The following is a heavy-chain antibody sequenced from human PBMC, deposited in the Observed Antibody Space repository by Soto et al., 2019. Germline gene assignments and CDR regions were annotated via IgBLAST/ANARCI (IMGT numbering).Heavy chain of an antibody. D-gene: IGHD3-10*01. CDR3: AKSILLWFGELLSGIDY. CDR2: ISGSGGST. V-gene: IGHV3-23*01. J-gene: IGHJ4*02. CDR1: GFTFSSYA. Sequence: EVQLLESGGGLVQPGGSLRLSCAASGFTFSSYAMSWVRQAPGKGLEWVSAISGSGGSTYYADSVKGRFTISRDNSKNTLYLQMNSLRAEDTAVYYCAKSILLWFGELLSGIDYWGQGTLVTVSS.